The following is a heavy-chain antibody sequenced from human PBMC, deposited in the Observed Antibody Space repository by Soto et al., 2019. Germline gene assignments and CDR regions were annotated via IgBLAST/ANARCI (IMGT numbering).Heavy chain of an antibody. V-gene: IGHV1-3*01. D-gene: IGHD6-19*01. CDR3: ARDLNDYSSGWYGDFDY. J-gene: IGHJ4*02. Sequence: RFQGRVTITRDASADTAYMELSSLRSQDTAVYYCARDLNDYSSGWYGDFDYWGQGTLVTVSS.